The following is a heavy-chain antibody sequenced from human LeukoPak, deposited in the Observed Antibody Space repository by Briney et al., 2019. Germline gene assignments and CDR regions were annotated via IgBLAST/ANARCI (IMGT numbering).Heavy chain of an antibody. Sequence: LGASVKVSCKASGYTFTGYYMHWVRQAPGQGLEWMGWINPNSGGTNYAQKFQGRVTMTRDTSISTAYMELSRLRSDDTAVYYCARDLMVRGPMDVWGKGTTVTVSS. CDR2: INPNSGGT. CDR1: GYTFTGYY. V-gene: IGHV1-2*03. J-gene: IGHJ6*03. CDR3: ARDLMVRGPMDV. D-gene: IGHD3-10*01.